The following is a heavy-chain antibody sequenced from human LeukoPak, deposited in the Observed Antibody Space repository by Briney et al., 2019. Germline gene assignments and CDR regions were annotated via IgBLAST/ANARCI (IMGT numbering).Heavy chain of an antibody. CDR3: ARGGSYLSAFDI. CDR2: IYSGGST. D-gene: IGHD1-26*01. Sequence: GGSLRLSCAASGFTVSSNYMSWVRQAPGKGLEWASIIYSGGSTFYADSVKGRFTISRDNSKNTLYLQMNSLRAEDTAVYYCARGGSYLSAFDIWGQGTMVTVSS. V-gene: IGHV3-53*01. J-gene: IGHJ3*02. CDR1: GFTVSSNY.